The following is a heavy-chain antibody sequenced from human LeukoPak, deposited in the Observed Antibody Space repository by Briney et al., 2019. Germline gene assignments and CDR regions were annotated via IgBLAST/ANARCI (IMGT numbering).Heavy chain of an antibody. V-gene: IGHV3-66*04. J-gene: IGHJ4*02. CDR1: GFTVSSNY. Sequence: PGGSLRLSCAVSGFTVSSNYMAWVRQTPGKGLEWVSVIFPGGTINYADSVKGRFTIFRDSSKNTVWLQMNSLRVEDTALYYCASHALWGQGTLVTVSS. CDR2: IFPGGTI. CDR3: ASHAL.